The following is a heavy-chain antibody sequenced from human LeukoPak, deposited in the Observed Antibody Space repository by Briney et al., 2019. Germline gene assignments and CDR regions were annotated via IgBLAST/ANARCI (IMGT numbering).Heavy chain of an antibody. CDR1: GGSISSDDYY. Sequence: PSETLSLTCTVSGGSISSDDYYWRWIRQPPGKGLEWIGFIYYTGSTYYNPSLKSRVTISVDTSKNQFSLRLSSVTAADTAVYYWARCPAPGWFAPGGQGTLVTVSS. J-gene: IGHJ5*02. D-gene: IGHD6-25*01. CDR3: ARCPAPGWFAP. CDR2: IYYTGST. V-gene: IGHV4-30-4*08.